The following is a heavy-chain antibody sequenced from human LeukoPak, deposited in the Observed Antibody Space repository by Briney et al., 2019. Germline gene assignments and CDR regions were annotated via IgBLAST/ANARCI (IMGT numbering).Heavy chain of an antibody. J-gene: IGHJ5*02. CDR1: GGSISSYY. D-gene: IGHD2-2*02. CDR3: AILHCSSTSCYTNWFDP. Sequence: TSETLSLTCTVSGGSISSYYWSWIRQPPGKGLEWTGYIYYSGSTNYNPSLKSRVTISVDTSKNQFSLKLSSVTAADTAVYYCAILHCSSTSCYTNWFDPWGQGTLVTVSS. CDR2: IYYSGST. V-gene: IGHV4-59*01.